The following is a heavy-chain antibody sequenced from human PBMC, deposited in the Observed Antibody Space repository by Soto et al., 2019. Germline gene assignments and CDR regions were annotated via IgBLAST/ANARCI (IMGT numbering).Heavy chain of an antibody. CDR3: ARDRIASAGTGHHCGMDV. CDR2: IIPIFGTA. CDR1: GGTFSSYA. J-gene: IGHJ6*02. D-gene: IGHD6-13*01. V-gene: IGHV1-69*13. Sequence: ASVKVSCKASGGTFSSYAISWVRQAPGQGPEWMGGIIPIFGTANYAQKFQGRVTITADESTSTAYMELSSLRSEDTAVYYCARDRIASAGTGHHCGMDVRGQGTTVTVSS.